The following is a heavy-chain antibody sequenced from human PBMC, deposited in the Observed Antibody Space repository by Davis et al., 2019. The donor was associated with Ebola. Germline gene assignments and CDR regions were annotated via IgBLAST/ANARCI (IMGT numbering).Heavy chain of an antibody. CDR1: GYTFTRVW. D-gene: IGHD1-14*01. Sequence: GESLKIFCTGSGYTFTRVWIGWVRQMPGKGLEWVAIIYPGDSDARYSPSFQGHVTISADKSITTAYLQWNSLKASDTAMYYCVRHYNWFDPWGQGTLVNVSS. J-gene: IGHJ5*02. CDR3: VRHYNWFDP. V-gene: IGHV5-51*01. CDR2: IYPGDSDA.